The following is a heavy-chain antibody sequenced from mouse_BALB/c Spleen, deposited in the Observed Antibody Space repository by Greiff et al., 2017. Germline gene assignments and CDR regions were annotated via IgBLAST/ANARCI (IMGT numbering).Heavy chain of an antibody. CDR2: ISYDGSN. V-gene: IGHV3-6*02. CDR3: ARERGTTFAY. CDR1: GYSITSGYY. Sequence: EVKLMESGPGLVKPSQSLSLTCSVTGYSITSGYYWNWIRQFPGNKLEWMGYISYDGSNNYNPSLKNRISITRDTSKNQFFLKLNSVTTEDTATYYCARERGTTFAYWGQGTLVTVSA. D-gene: IGHD2-12*01. J-gene: IGHJ3*01.